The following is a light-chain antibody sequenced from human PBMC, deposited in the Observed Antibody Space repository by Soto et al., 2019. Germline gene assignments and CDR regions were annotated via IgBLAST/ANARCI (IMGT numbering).Light chain of an antibody. J-gene: IGKJ2*01. Sequence: DIQMTQSPSTLSASVGDRVIITCRASQSIRAWLAWYQQKPGRPPKLLIFDASSLEAGVPSRFSGSGSDTEFTLTITDLQPDDFATYYCQQYHTYAYTFGQGTRLEIK. CDR1: QSIRAW. V-gene: IGKV1-5*01. CDR3: QQYHTYAYT. CDR2: DAS.